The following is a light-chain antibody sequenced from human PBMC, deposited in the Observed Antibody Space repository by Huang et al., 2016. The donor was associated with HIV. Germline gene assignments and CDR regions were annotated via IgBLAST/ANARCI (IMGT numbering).Light chain of an antibody. CDR3: QQSYSTPWT. CDR2: AAS. CDR1: QSISSY. J-gene: IGKJ1*01. Sequence: DIQMTQSPSSLSAAVGDRVTITCRASQSISSYLNWYQQKPGKAPKLLIYAASSLQSGVPSRCSGSGSGTDFTLTFSSLQPEDFATYYCQQSYSTPWTFGQGTKVEI. V-gene: IGKV1-39*01.